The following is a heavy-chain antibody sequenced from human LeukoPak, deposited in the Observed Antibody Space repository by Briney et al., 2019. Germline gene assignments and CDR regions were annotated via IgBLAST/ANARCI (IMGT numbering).Heavy chain of an antibody. CDR3: ARGITVSGVGFDP. Sequence: SETLSLTCTVSGGSISSSSYYWGWIRQSAGKGLEWIGRIYISGSTNYNPSLRSRVTISLDTSKNQFSLKLNSVTAADTAVYYCARGITVSGVGFDPWGQGTLVTVSS. CDR1: GGSISSSSYY. V-gene: IGHV4-61*02. D-gene: IGHD3-3*01. J-gene: IGHJ5*02. CDR2: IYISGST.